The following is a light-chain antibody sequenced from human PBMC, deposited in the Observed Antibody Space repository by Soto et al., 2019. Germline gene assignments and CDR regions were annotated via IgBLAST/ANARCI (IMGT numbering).Light chain of an antibody. CDR3: QQYNTYST. CDR2: DAS. V-gene: IGKV1-5*01. Sequence: DIQMTQSPSTLSASVGDRVTITCRASQSIRSWLAWYQQKPGKAPXXLIYDASSLESRVPSRFSGSGSGTQFTLTISSLQPDDFATYYCQQYNTYSTFGQGTKVDLK. CDR1: QSIRSW. J-gene: IGKJ1*01.